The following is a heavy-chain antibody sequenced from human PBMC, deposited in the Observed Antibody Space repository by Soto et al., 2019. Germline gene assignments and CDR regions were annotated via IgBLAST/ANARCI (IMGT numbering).Heavy chain of an antibody. CDR1: GYSFTSYW. CDR3: ARTTDYCGNRDAFDI. V-gene: IGHV5-51*01. D-gene: IGHD4-17*01. CDR2: IYPGDSDT. Sequence: GASLKLSCKGSGYSFTSYWIGWVRQMPGKGLEWMGIIYPGDSDTRYSPSFQGQVTISADKSISTAYLQWSSLKASDTAMYYCARTTDYCGNRDAFDIWGQGTMVTVSS. J-gene: IGHJ3*02.